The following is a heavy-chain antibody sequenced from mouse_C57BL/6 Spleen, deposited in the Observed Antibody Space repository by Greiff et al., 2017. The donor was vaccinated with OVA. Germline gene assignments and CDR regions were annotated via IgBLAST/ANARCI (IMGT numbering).Heavy chain of an antibody. D-gene: IGHD3-2*02. CDR3: ASGQLRPPDY. V-gene: IGHV1-69*01. J-gene: IGHJ2*02. CDR2: IDPSDSYT. CDR1: GYTFTSYW. Sequence: VQLQQPGAELVMPGASVKLSCKASGYTFTSYWMHWVKQRPGQGLEWIGEIDPSDSYTNYNQKFKGESTLTVDKSSSTAYMQLSSLTSEDAAVYYCASGQLRPPDYWGQGTSLTVSS.